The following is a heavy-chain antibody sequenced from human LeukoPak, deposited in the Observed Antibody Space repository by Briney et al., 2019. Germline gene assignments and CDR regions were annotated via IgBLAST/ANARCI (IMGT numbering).Heavy chain of an antibody. CDR3: ARRIPTSILGHSYYVLDV. CDR2: VHYSGST. D-gene: IGHD3-16*01. J-gene: IGHJ6*02. V-gene: IGHV4-39*01. CDR1: GFTFSIYA. Sequence: GSLRLSCAASGFTFSIYAMTWVRQAPGKGLEWIGSVHYSGSTYYNPSLKSRVTISVDTSKNQFSLKLTSVTAADTAVYYCARRIPTSILGHSYYVLDVWGRGTTVTVSS.